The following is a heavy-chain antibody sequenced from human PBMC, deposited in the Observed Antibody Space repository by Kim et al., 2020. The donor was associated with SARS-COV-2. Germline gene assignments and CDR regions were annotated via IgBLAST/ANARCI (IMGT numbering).Heavy chain of an antibody. V-gene: IGHV4-4*07. D-gene: IGHD3-10*01. J-gene: IGHJ4*02. Sequence: TNHTPSRKGRVTMPVDTSKNQFSLKLSSVTAADTAVYYCARDSTKGAGDYWGQGTLVTVSS. CDR3: ARDSTKGAGDY. CDR2: T.